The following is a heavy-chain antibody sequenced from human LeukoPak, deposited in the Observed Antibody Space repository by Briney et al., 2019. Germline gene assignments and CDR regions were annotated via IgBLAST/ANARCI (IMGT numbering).Heavy chain of an antibody. Sequence: SETLSLTCTVSGGSISSGSYYWSWIRQPAGKGLEWIGRIYTSGSTNYNPSLKSRVTISVDTSKNQFSLKLSSVTAADTAVYYCAREHSGSYFGGFDYWGQGTLVTLSS. D-gene: IGHD1-26*01. V-gene: IGHV4-61*02. CDR1: GGSISSGSYY. CDR3: AREHSGSYFGGFDY. CDR2: IYTSGST. J-gene: IGHJ4*02.